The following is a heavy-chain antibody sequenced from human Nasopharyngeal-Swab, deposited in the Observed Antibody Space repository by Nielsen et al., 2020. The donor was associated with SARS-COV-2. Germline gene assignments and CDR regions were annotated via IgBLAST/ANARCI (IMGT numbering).Heavy chain of an antibody. V-gene: IGHV3-23*01. CDR3: AKSDDAVDI. Sequence: GSLKISSASSGFTLNTYAMSWVRQAPGAGLEWVSAISDSGGRTYYADSVKGRFTISRDNSQNTLFLQMNSLRAEDTAVYYCAKSDDAVDIWGQGTMVTVSS. CDR1: GFTLNTYA. J-gene: IGHJ3*02. CDR2: ISDSGGRT.